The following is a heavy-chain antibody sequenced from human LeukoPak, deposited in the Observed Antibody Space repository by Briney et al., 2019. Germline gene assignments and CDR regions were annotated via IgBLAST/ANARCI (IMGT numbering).Heavy chain of an antibody. CDR3: ARTTMIVVAVPTGAFDI. D-gene: IGHD3-22*01. V-gene: IGHV1-18*01. CDR1: GYTFTSYG. CDR2: ISAYNGNT. J-gene: IGHJ3*02. Sequence: GASVKVSCKASGYTFTSYGISWVRQAPGQGLEWMGWISAYNGNTNYAQKLQGRVTMTTDTSTSTAYMELRSLRSDDTAVYYCARTTMIVVAVPTGAFDIWGQGTMVTVSS.